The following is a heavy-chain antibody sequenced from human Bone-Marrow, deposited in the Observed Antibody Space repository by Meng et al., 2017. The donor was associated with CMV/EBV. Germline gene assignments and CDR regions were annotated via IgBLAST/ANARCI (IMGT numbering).Heavy chain of an antibody. V-gene: IGHV3-21*01. CDR1: GYAFSRFW. CDR3: ARDGTVVVMSEGFRWFDP. CDR2: ISSSSSYI. J-gene: IGHJ5*02. D-gene: IGHD2-2*01. Sequence: GESLKISCVGSGYAFSRFWMSWVRQAPGKGLEWVSSISSSSSYIYYADSVKGRFTISRDNAKNSLYLQMNSLRAEDTAVYYCARDGTVVVMSEGFRWFDPWGQGTLVTVSS.